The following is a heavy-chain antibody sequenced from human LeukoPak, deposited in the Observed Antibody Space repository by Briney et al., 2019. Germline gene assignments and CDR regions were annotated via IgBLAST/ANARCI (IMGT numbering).Heavy chain of an antibody. D-gene: IGHD6-6*01. Sequence: PGGSLRLSCVASGFTFSNYWMSWVRQAPGKGLEWVANIKQDGSEKYYVDSVKGRLTISRDNGKNSLYLQMNSLRAEDTAVYYCARVRAARPDGAIDYWGQGTLVTVSS. V-gene: IGHV3-7*01. CDR3: ARVRAARPDGAIDY. CDR1: GFTFSNYW. CDR2: IKQDGSEK. J-gene: IGHJ4*02.